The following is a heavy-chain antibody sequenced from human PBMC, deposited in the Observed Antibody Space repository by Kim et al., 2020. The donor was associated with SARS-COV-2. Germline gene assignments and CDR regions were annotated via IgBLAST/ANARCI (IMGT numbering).Heavy chain of an antibody. Sequence: SETLSLTCTVSGGSISSNYWSWIRQPPGKGLEWIGYIHYSGSTNYNPSLKSRVTISVDTSKNQFSLKLSSVTAADTAIYYCARLLNDVRGYESSGYGYHFDYWGQGTLVTVSS. CDR3: ARLLNDVRGYESSGYGYHFDY. J-gene: IGHJ4*02. CDR1: GGSISSNY. V-gene: IGHV4-59*08. D-gene: IGHD3-22*01. CDR2: IHYSGST.